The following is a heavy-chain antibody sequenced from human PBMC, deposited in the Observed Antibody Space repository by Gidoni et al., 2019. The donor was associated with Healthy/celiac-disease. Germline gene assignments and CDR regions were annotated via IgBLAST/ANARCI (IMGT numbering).Heavy chain of an antibody. CDR3: ARGRSRHYYGSGSYEGRNWFDP. D-gene: IGHD3-10*01. CDR1: GGSFSVYY. V-gene: IGHV4-34*01. Sequence: QVQLQQWGAGLLKPSETLSLTFAVYGGSFSVYYWSCFRKPPGKGREWIGESNHSGRTNYNPSLKSRVNISVDTGKNQLSWKLSSVTDADTAVYYCARGRSRHYYGSGSYEGRNWFDPWGQGTLVTVSS. J-gene: IGHJ5*02. CDR2: SNHSGRT.